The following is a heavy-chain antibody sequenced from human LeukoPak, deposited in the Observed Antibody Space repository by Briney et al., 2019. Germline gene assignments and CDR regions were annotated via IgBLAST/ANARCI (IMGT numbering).Heavy chain of an antibody. CDR3: ARGIKYYYGSGTYHYFDF. J-gene: IGHJ4*02. Sequence: PSETLSLTCTVSGPSISTYYWSRVRQPPGKGLEWIGYIYYSGSTNYNPSLKSRVTMLVDTSKNQFSLKLSSVTAADTAVYYCARGIKYYYGSGTYHYFDFWGQGTLVTVSS. D-gene: IGHD3-10*01. V-gene: IGHV4-59*01. CDR2: IYYSGST. CDR1: GPSISTYY.